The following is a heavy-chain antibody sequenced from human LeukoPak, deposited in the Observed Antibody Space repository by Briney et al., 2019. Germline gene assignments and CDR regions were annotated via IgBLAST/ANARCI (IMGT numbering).Heavy chain of an antibody. V-gene: IGHV4-34*01. CDR3: ARDYSGYDPHFGY. CDR1: GGSFSGYY. Sequence: KPSETLSLTCAVYGGSFSGYYWSWIRQPPGKGLEWIGEINHSGSTNYNPSLKSRVTISVDTSKNQFSLKLSSVTAADTAVYYCARDYSGYDPHFGYWGQGTLVTVSS. J-gene: IGHJ4*02. CDR2: INHSGST. D-gene: IGHD5-12*01.